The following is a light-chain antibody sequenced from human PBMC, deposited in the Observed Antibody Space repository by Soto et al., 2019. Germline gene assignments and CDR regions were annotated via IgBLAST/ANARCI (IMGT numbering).Light chain of an antibody. CDR3: QHYDCYCPMYT. V-gene: IGKV1-5*01. CDR2: DAS. Sequence: DIQMTQSPSTLPASVGDRVTITCRSSQSIHTWLAWYQQKSWRDPKLLISDASSLESGVPSRFSGRGAGTEFSHSSSSVPPDNFGPHNGQHYDCYCPMYTCSQGAKVVSK. J-gene: IGKJ2*01. CDR1: QSIHTW.